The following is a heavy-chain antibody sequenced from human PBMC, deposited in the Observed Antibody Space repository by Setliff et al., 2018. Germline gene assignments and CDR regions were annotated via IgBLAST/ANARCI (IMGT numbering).Heavy chain of an antibody. CDR1: GYSFTCHY. D-gene: IGHD3-22*01. CDR2: VNPGGLTS. Sequence: ASVKVSCKTSGYSFTCHYMHWVRQAPGQGLEWMGIVNPGGLTSSSTQKFEGRVTMTRDTSTSTVYMELNSLTSDDTAVYYCARINFYVSSGYYYASDYWGQGTLVTVSS. J-gene: IGHJ4*02. CDR3: ARINFYVSSGYYYASDY. V-gene: IGHV1-46*01.